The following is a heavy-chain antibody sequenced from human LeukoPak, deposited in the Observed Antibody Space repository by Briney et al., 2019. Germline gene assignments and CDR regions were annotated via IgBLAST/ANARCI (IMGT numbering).Heavy chain of an antibody. CDR3: ARDIDYSAFDY. V-gene: IGHV3-9*01. Sequence: GGSLRLSCAASGFTFDDYAMHWVRQAPGKGLEWVSGISWNSGSIGYADSVKGRFTISRDNAKNSLYLQMNSLRAEDTAVYYCARDIDYSAFDYWGQGTLVTVSS. CDR1: GFTFDDYA. CDR2: ISWNSGSI. D-gene: IGHD2-15*01. J-gene: IGHJ4*02.